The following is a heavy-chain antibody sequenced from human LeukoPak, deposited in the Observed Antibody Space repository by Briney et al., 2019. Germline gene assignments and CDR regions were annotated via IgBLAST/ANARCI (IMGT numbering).Heavy chain of an antibody. Sequence: RGESLRISCKGSGYTFTNYWIGLVRQMPGKGLEWMGIIYPGDSDTRYSPSFQGQVTISADKSISTAYLQWSSLKASDTAIHFCARSIAARPTFYYYGMDVWGQGTTVTVSS. D-gene: IGHD6-6*01. CDR1: GYTFTNYW. CDR3: ARSIAARPTFYYYGMDV. CDR2: IYPGDSDT. V-gene: IGHV5-51*01. J-gene: IGHJ6*02.